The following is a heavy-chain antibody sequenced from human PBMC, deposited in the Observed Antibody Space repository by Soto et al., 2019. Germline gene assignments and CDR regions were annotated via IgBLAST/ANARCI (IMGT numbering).Heavy chain of an antibody. CDR2: IYHGGTT. Sequence: TLSLTCTVSGDSISSGSYWGWIRQPPGEGPEWIASIYHGGTTFYNPSLKSRISISVDTSKNQFSLRLTSVTAADTATYYCARVHVMVVAGSTFDYWGRGTLVTVSS. CDR1: GDSISSGSY. J-gene: IGHJ4*03. CDR3: ARVHVMVVAGSTFDY. V-gene: IGHV4-38-2*02. D-gene: IGHD6-19*01.